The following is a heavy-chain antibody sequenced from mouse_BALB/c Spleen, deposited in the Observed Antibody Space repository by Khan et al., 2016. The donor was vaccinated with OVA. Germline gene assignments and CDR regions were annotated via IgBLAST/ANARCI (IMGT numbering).Heavy chain of an antibody. CDR1: GYTFTSYW. D-gene: IGHD1-1*01. CDR2: TNPTNGRT. CDR3: ARIKNIVATYFDY. J-gene: IGHJ2*01. V-gene: IGHV1S81*02. Sequence: VQLQQSGAELVKAGASVKMSCKASGYTFTSYWMHWVKQRLGQGLEWFAETNPTNGRTYYNEKFKSKATLTVDKSSSTAYMLLSGPTCEYSAVYYCARIKNIVATYFDYWGQGTTLTVSS.